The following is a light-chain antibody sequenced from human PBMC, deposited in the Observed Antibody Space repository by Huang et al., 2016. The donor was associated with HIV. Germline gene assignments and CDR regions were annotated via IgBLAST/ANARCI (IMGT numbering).Light chain of an antibody. CDR1: QDISIY. V-gene: IGKV1-33*01. Sequence: DIQMTQSPSSLSASVGDRVTITCQASQDISIYLNWYQQKPGNAPKVLIYAASNLETGVPSRFSGSGSGTDFTFTISSLQPGDIATYYCQQYDNLPWTFGQGTKVEIK. CDR2: AAS. CDR3: QQYDNLPWT. J-gene: IGKJ1*01.